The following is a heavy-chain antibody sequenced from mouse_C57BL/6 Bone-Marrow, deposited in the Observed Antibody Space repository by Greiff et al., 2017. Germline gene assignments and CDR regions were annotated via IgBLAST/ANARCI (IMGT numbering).Heavy chain of an antibody. CDR2: IYPGSGNT. J-gene: IGHJ2*01. CDR3: ARGVQIDY. Sequence: QVQLQQSGAELVRPGASVKLSCKASGYTFTDYYINWVKQRPGQGLEWIARIYPGSGNTSYNEKFKGKATLTAEKSSSTAYMQLSSLTSEDSAVYFCARGVQIDYWGQGTTLTVSS. V-gene: IGHV1-76*01. CDR1: GYTFTDYY.